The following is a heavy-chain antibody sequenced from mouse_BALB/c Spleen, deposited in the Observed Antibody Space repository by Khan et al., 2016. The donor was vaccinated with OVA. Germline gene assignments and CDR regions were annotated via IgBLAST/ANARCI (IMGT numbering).Heavy chain of an antibody. CDR3: ARIFIGTTDYAMDY. J-gene: IGHJ4*01. D-gene: IGHD2-14*01. CDR1: GFSLTSYG. V-gene: IGHV2-2*02. CDR2: IWSGGST. Sequence: QMQLAESGPGLVQPSQSLSITCTVSGFSLTSYGVHWVRQSPGKGLEWLGVIWSGGSTDYNAAFISRLSISKDNSKSQVFFKMNSLQANDTAIYYCARIFIGTTDYAMDYWGQGTSVTVSS.